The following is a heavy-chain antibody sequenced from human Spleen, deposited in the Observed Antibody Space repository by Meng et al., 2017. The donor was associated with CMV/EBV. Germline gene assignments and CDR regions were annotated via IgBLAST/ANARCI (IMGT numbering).Heavy chain of an antibody. J-gene: IGHJ4*02. D-gene: IGHD3-3*01. Sequence: GSISSSSCCGGQVRRRPGKGLEWIRSIYCRGNAYNNPSLKTRVTVSVDTSENQVSLKLSSVTAADTAVYYCARVTYCNCWSGYGFDYWGQGTLVTVSS. V-gene: IGHV4-39*07. CDR3: ARVTYCNCWSGYGFDY. CDR2: IYCRGNA. CDR1: GSISSSSCC.